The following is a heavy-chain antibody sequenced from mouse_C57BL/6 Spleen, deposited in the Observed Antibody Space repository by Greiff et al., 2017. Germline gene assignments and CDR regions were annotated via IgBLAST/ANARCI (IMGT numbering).Heavy chain of an antibody. J-gene: IGHJ2*01. CDR3: ARRGSYDGYYPPDY. V-gene: IGHV1-59*01. D-gene: IGHD2-3*01. CDR1: GYTFTSYW. Sequence: QVQLKQPGAELVRPGTSVKLSCKASGYTFTSYWMHWVKQRPGQGLEWIGVIDPSDSYTNYNQKFKGKATLTVDTSSSTAYMQLSSLTSEDSAVYYCARRGSYDGYYPPDYWGQGTTLTVSS. CDR2: IDPSDSYT.